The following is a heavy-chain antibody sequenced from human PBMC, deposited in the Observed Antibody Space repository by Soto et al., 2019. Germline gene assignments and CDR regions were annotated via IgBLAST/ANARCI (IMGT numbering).Heavy chain of an antibody. CDR3: AKALYYYDSSPLDH. CDR1: GFDFEDFA. J-gene: IGHJ4*02. Sequence: GGSLRLSCAAAGFDFEDFAMHWVRQAPGKGLGWVSLINSDGTDSYYMDSVRGRFTISRDNGKNSLYLQMDRLRPEDTAFYFCAKALYYYDSSPLDHWGQGTLVTVSS. D-gene: IGHD3-22*01. V-gene: IGHV3-43D*04. CDR2: INSDGTDS.